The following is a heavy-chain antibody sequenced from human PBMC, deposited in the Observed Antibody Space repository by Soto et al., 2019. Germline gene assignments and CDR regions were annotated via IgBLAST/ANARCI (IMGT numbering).Heavy chain of an antibody. J-gene: IGHJ3*01. V-gene: IGHV4-59*01. CDR3: ARVWVGAFDF. Sequence: SETLSLTCTVSGGSISSYYWSWIRQPPGKGLEWIGYIYYSGSTNYNPSLKSRVTMSVDTSKNQFSLKLSSVTAADTAVYYCARVWVGAFDFWGQGTMVTVSS. CDR2: IYYSGST. D-gene: IGHD1-26*01. CDR1: GGSISSYY.